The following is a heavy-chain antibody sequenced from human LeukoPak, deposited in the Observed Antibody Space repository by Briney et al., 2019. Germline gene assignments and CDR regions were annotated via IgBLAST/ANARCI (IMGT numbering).Heavy chain of an antibody. CDR1: GFTFSSYE. D-gene: IGHD6-13*01. CDR3: ARVSGSAAGHVFDY. CDR2: INSRGTTT. V-gene: IGHV3-48*03. Sequence: GGSLRLSCAASGFTFSSYEMNWVRQAPGKGLEWVSYINSRGTTTYYADSVKGRFTISRDNAKNSLFLQMNSLRAEDTGVYYCARVSGSAAGHVFDYWGQGALVTVSP. J-gene: IGHJ4*02.